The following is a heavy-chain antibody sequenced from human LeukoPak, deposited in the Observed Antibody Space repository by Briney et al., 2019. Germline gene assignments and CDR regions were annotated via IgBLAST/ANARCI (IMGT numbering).Heavy chain of an antibody. Sequence: PSQTLSLTCTVSGGSISSGSYYWSWIRQPAGKGLEWIGRIYTSGSTNYNPSLKSRVTISVDTSKNQFSLKLSSVTAADTAVYYCARGLRLGELSLSYFDYWGQGTLVTVSS. V-gene: IGHV4-61*02. CDR1: GGSISSGSYY. J-gene: IGHJ4*02. CDR3: ARGLRLGELSLSYFDY. CDR2: IYTSGST. D-gene: IGHD3-16*02.